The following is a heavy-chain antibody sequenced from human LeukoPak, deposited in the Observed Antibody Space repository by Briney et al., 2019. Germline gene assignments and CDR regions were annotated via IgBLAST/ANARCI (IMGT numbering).Heavy chain of an antibody. D-gene: IGHD3-22*01. CDR1: GFTFSSYG. CDR2: IRYDGSNK. Sequence: GGSLRLSCAASGFTFSSYGTHWVRQAPGKGLEWVAFIRYDGSNKYYADSVKGRFTISRDNSKNTLYLQMNSLRAEDTAVYYCAKEARKSSRPDYYDSSGYEYWGQGTLVTVSS. CDR3: AKEARKSSRPDYYDSSGYEY. J-gene: IGHJ4*02. V-gene: IGHV3-30*02.